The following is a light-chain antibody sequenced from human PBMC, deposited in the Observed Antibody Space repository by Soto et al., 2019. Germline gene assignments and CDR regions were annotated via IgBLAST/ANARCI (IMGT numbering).Light chain of an antibody. CDR2: GAS. J-gene: IGKJ4*01. CDR3: QQYHKWSFT. V-gene: IGKV3-15*01. CDR1: QSVSSN. Sequence: EIVMTQSPATLSASPGERVTLSCRASQSVSSNLAWYQQKPGQAPRLLIYGASSKASGIPARFSGSGSETDFTLTISSLQSEDFAVYYCQQYHKWSFTFGGGTTVEIK.